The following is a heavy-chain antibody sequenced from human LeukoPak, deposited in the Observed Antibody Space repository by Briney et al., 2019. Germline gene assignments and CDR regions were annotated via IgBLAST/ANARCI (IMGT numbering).Heavy chain of an antibody. CDR3: ARAGDYSSSSPAGL. CDR1: GFTFSSYW. D-gene: IGHD6-6*01. CDR2: ILQDGSEK. Sequence: GGSLRLSCAASGFTFSSYWMSWVRQTPGKGLEWVAIILQDGSEKHYVASVKGRFTISRDNAKNSVYLQMNGLRAEDTAVYYYARAGDYSSSSPAGLWGQGTLVTVSS. V-gene: IGHV3-7*01. J-gene: IGHJ4*02.